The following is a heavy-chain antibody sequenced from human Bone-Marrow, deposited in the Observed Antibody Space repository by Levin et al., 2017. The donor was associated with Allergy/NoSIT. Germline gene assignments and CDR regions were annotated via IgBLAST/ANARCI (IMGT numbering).Heavy chain of an antibody. CDR1: GFTFSTYW. J-gene: IGHJ4*02. CDR2: IFHSGST. V-gene: IGHV4-4*02. Sequence: GSLRLSCAASGFTFSTYWMSWVRQSPGKGLEWIGEIFHSGSTNYNPSLKSRVTMSVDRSNNQFSLKLTSVTAADTAIYYCAVVGGNSAAFFHWGQGTLVTVSS. D-gene: IGHD4-23*01. CDR3: AVVGGNSAAFFH.